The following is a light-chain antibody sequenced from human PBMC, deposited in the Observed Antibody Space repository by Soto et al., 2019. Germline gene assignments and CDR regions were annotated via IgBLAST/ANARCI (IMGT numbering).Light chain of an antibody. CDR3: KQRSNWPPYT. V-gene: IGKV3-11*01. Sequence: EIVLTQSPATLSLSPGERATLSCRASQSVSSYLAWYQQKPGQAPRLLIYDASNRATGIPARFSGSGSGTDFTLTISSLEPEDLAVYYCKQRSNWPPYTFGQGTKLEIQ. CDR2: DAS. J-gene: IGKJ2*01. CDR1: QSVSSY.